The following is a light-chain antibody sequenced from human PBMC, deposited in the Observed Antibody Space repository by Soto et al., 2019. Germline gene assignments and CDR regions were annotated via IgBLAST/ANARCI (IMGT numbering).Light chain of an antibody. CDR1: QSVSNN. Sequence: IVITQSPATLPVSPGERVTLSCRASQSVSNNLAWYQQKPGQAPRLLIYGASTRATGIPARFSGSGSGTEFTLTISSLQSEDFAVYYCQHYYNWPLTFGGGTKVDIK. CDR3: QHYYNWPLT. CDR2: GAS. V-gene: IGKV3D-15*01. J-gene: IGKJ4*01.